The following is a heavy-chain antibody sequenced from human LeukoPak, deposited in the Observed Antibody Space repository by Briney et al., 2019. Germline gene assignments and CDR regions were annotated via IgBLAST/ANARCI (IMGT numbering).Heavy chain of an antibody. D-gene: IGHD1-7*01. CDR2: ISSDGSGT. J-gene: IGHJ6*02. Sequence: GGSLRLSCAASGFTSSSDWMHWVRQAPGQGLVWVSRISSDGSGTKYADSVKGRITISRDNTKNTLSLQMNSLRAEDSAVYYCARAITGTWNVMDVWGQGTTVTVSS. CDR1: GFTSSSDW. V-gene: IGHV3-74*03. CDR3: ARAITGTWNVMDV.